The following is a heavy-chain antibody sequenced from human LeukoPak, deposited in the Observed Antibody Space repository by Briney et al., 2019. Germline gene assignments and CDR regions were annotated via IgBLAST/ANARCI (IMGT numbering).Heavy chain of an antibody. CDR1: GGSISSSSYC. J-gene: IGHJ6*03. Sequence: PSETLSLTCTVSGGSISSSSYCWGWIRQPPGKGLEWIGSIYYSGSTYYNPSLKSRVTISVDTSKNQFSLKLSSVTAADTAVYYCARGPRYYYYMDVWGKGTTVTVSS. CDR3: ARGPRYYYYMDV. CDR2: IYYSGST. V-gene: IGHV4-39*07.